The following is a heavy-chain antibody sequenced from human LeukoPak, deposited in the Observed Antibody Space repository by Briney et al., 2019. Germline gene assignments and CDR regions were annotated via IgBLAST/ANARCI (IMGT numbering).Heavy chain of an antibody. V-gene: IGHV3-11*01. CDR1: GFTFSDYY. D-gene: IGHD2-2*01. CDR3: ARDVLDVVVLPAANFYCHMDV. J-gene: IGHJ6*03. CDR2: ISNTGNGI. Sequence: GGSLRLSCAASGFTFSDYYMSWMREAPGKGLEWVSSISNTGNGIYYADSVKGRFTVSRDNVKDSLYLQMSNLRADDTAVYYCARDVLDVVVLPAANFYCHMDVWGTGTTVTVSS.